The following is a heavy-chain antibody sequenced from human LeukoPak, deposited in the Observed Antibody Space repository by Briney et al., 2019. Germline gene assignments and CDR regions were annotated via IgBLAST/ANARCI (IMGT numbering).Heavy chain of an antibody. D-gene: IGHD3-3*01. CDR2: ISSSSSYI. V-gene: IGHV3-21*01. Sequence: GGSLRLSCAASGFTFSSYSMNWGRQAPGKGLEWVSYISSSSSYIHYADSVKGRFTISRDNAKNSLYLQMNSLRAEDTAVYYCARDGVLNYDFWSGSPPKHWGQGTLVTVSS. CDR3: ARDGVLNYDFWSGSPPKH. CDR1: GFTFSSYS. J-gene: IGHJ1*01.